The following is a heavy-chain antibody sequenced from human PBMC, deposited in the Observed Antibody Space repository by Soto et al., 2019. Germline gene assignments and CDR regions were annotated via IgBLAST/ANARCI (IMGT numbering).Heavy chain of an antibody. CDR3: AHAYGGRSLY. J-gene: IGHJ4*02. CDR1: GFSLTTDRVG. D-gene: IGHD1-26*01. Sequence: QITLKESGPTLVKPTQTLTLTCTFSGFSLTTDRVGVGWIRQPPGEALEWLAVIYWDDSKTYRPSLESRLTIIKDTSKNQLALTMTNMDSLDTATYYFAHAYGGRSLYWCQGTLVTVSS. V-gene: IGHV2-5*02. CDR2: IYWDDSK.